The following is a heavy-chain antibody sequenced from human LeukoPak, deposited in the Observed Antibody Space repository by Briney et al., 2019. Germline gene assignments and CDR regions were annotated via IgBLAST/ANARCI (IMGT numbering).Heavy chain of an antibody. J-gene: IGHJ4*02. Sequence: GASVKVSCKASGYTFTGYYMHWVRQAPGQGLEWMGWINPNSGGTNYAQKFQGRVTMTRDTSIRTAYMELSRLKSDDTAVYYCARGGTSDWIHFDYWGQGTLVTVSS. CDR2: INPNSGGT. V-gene: IGHV1-2*02. CDR1: GYTFTGYY. D-gene: IGHD6-19*01. CDR3: ARGGTSDWIHFDY.